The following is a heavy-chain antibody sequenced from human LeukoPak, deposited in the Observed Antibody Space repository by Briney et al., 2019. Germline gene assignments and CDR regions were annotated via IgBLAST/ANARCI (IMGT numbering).Heavy chain of an antibody. Sequence: PSQTLSLTCAVSGGSISSGGYSWNWIRQPPGTGLEWIVYIYHSGTTYYNPSLKSRVTISVDRSKNQFSLKLSSVTAADTVVYYCASDQSSSWYWFDPWGQGTLVTVSS. CDR2: IYHSGTT. CDR1: GGSISSGGYS. CDR3: ASDQSSSWYWFDP. V-gene: IGHV4-30-2*01. J-gene: IGHJ5*02. D-gene: IGHD6-13*01.